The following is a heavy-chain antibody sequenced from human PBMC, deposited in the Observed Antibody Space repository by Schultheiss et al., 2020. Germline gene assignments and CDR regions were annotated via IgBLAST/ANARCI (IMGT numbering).Heavy chain of an antibody. D-gene: IGHD3-22*01. V-gene: IGHV3-9*01. Sequence: SLKISCAASGFTFDDYAMHWVRQAPGKGLEWVSGISWNSGSIGYADSVKGRFTISRDNAKNSLYLQMNSLRAEDTALYYCARAGRPTFYYDSSGYSAPYGMDVWGQGTTVTVSS. CDR3: ARAGRPTFYYDSSGYSAPYGMDV. CDR2: ISWNSGSI. CDR1: GFTFDDYA. J-gene: IGHJ6*02.